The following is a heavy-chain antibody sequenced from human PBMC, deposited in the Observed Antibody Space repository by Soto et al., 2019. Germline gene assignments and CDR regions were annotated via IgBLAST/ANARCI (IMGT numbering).Heavy chain of an antibody. Sequence: PSEALSLTCTVSGGSISSYYWSWIRQPPGKGLEWTGYIYHSGSTYYNPSLKSRVTISVDTSKNQFSLKLSSVTAADTAVYYCARVPGPWGQGTLVTVSS. CDR3: ARVPGP. J-gene: IGHJ5*02. CDR1: GGSISSYY. CDR2: IYHSGST. D-gene: IGHD7-27*01. V-gene: IGHV4-59*12.